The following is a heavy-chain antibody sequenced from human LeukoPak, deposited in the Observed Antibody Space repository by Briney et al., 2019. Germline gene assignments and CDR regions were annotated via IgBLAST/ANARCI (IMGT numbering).Heavy chain of an antibody. V-gene: IGHV3-7*01. CDR2: IKQDGSEK. CDR1: GFTFSCYW. J-gene: IGHJ4*02. CDR3: ARVGYDSSGYLHFDY. D-gene: IGHD3-22*01. Sequence: GGSLRLSCAASGFTFSCYWMSWVRQAPGKGLEWVANIKQDGSEKYYVDSVKGRFTISRDNAKKSLYLQMNSLRAEDTAVYYCARVGYDSSGYLHFDYWGQGTLVTVSS.